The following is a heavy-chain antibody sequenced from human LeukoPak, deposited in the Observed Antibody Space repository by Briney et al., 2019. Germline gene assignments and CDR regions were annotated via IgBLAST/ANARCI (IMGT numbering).Heavy chain of an antibody. D-gene: IGHD5-18*01. Sequence: SETLSLTCTVSGGSISSSSYYWGWIRQPPGKGLEWIGSIYYSGSTYYNPSLKSRVTISVDTSKNQFSLKLSSVTAADTAVYYCARGRYSYEYYFDYWGQGTLVTVSS. CDR2: IYYSGST. CDR3: ARGRYSYEYYFDY. CDR1: GGSISSSSYY. V-gene: IGHV4-39*07. J-gene: IGHJ4*02.